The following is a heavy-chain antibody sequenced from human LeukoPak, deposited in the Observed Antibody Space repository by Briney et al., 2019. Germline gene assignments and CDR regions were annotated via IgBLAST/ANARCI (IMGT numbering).Heavy chain of an antibody. Sequence: ASVTVSFTASGYTLTFYYLHWVRQAPGQGLEWMGWINPNTGATHSAQKFQGRITMTRDTSISTAYMDLSRLRSDDTAVYYCARDRVGSGWPRPYYFEVWGQGTLVTVSS. CDR2: INPNTGAT. V-gene: IGHV1-2*02. CDR3: ARDRVGSGWPRPYYFEV. CDR1: GYTLTFYY. J-gene: IGHJ4*02. D-gene: IGHD6-19*01.